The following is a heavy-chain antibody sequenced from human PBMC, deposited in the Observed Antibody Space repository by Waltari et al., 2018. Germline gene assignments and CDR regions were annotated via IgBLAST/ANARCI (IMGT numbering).Heavy chain of an antibody. V-gene: IGHV3-48*01. CDR3: VRDHAYAFDF. CDR2: ISTGSSPT. Sequence: EVQLVESGGDLVQPGGSVRLSCSASGLTFSAYTMNWVRQAPGKGLEWVSYISTGSSPTYYADSVKGRFTISRDNAKNSLYLQMSSLRAEDTALYYCVRDHAYAFDFWGQGTMVTVPS. CDR1: GLTFSAYT. J-gene: IGHJ3*01.